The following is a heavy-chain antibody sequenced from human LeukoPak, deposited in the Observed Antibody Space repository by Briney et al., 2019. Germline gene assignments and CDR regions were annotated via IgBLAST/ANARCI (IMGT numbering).Heavy chain of an antibody. Sequence: SETLSLTCTVSGGSISSYYWSWIRQPPGKGLEWTGNIYDSGSTNYNPSLKSRVTISVDTSKNQCSLKLSSVTAADTAVYYCARQSISGSSLSYFDYWGQGTLVNVSS. D-gene: IGHD3-22*01. J-gene: IGHJ4*02. V-gene: IGHV4-59*01. CDR1: GGSISSYY. CDR2: IYDSGST. CDR3: ARQSISGSSLSYFDY.